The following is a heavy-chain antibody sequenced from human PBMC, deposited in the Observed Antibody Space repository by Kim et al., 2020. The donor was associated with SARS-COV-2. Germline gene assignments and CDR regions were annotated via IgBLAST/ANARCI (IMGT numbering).Heavy chain of an antibody. CDR3: AKDLGSGSYYNLPGVFDY. J-gene: IGHJ4*02. Sequence: GGSLRLSCAASGFTFSSYAMSWVRQAPGKGLEWVSAISGSGGSTYYADSVKGRFTISRDNSKNTLYLQMNSLRAEDTAVYYCAKDLGSGSYYNLPGVFDYWGQGTLVTVSS. V-gene: IGHV3-23*01. CDR1: GFTFSSYA. D-gene: IGHD3-10*01. CDR2: ISGSGGST.